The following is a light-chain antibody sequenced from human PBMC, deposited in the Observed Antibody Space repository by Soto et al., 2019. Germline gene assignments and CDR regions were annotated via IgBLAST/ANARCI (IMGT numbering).Light chain of an antibody. V-gene: IGLV2-14*03. CDR2: DVS. CDR3: SSYTTSNTRQIV. J-gene: IGLJ1*01. Sequence: QSALTQPASVSGSPGQSITISCTGTSSDVGGYNYVSWYRHHPGKAPKLIIYDVSNRPSGVSIRSSGSKSDNTASLTISGLQPEDEADYHCSSYTTSNTRQIVFGTGTKVTVL. CDR1: SSDVGGYNY.